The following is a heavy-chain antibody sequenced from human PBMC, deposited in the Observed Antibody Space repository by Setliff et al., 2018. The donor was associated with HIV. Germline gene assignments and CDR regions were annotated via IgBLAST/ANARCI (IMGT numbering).Heavy chain of an antibody. CDR2: IYHTGIT. Sequence: SETLSLTCTASGGSVTSYYWSWIRQSPEKGLEWIGYIYHTGITNYNPSLKSRLSTSIDTSKNQFSLSLRSVTAADTAVYYCARTDYGGNSGGNYFDYWGQGSLVTVSS. CDR3: ARTDYGGNSGGNYFDY. D-gene: IGHD4-17*01. CDR1: GGSVTSYY. J-gene: IGHJ4*02. V-gene: IGHV4-59*02.